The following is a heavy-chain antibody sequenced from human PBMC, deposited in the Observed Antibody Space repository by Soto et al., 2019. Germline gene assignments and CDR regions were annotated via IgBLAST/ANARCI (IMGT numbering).Heavy chain of an antibody. J-gene: IGHJ5*02. V-gene: IGHV3-23*01. Sequence: GGSLRLSCAASGFTFSSYAMSWVRQAPGKGLEWVSAISGSGGSTYYADSVKGRFTISRDNYKNTLYLQMNSLRAEDTAVYYCAKDPGDRSGWYVGWFDPWGQGNLVTVSS. D-gene: IGHD6-19*01. CDR2: ISGSGGST. CDR3: AKDPGDRSGWYVGWFDP. CDR1: GFTFSSYA.